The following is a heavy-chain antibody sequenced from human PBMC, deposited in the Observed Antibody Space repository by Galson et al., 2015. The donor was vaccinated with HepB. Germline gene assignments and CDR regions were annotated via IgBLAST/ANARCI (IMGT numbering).Heavy chain of an antibody. J-gene: IGHJ4*02. D-gene: IGHD6-6*01. Sequence: SLRLSCAASGFTFNTYGMHWVRQAPGKGLEWVAVISYDGSNKYYADSVKGRFTISRDNSKNTLYLQMNSLTGDDTAVYYCTSARSVEYLEDSGYWGQGTLVVVSS. CDR3: TSARSVEYLEDSGY. CDR2: ISYDGSNK. CDR1: GFTFNTYG. V-gene: IGHV3-30*03.